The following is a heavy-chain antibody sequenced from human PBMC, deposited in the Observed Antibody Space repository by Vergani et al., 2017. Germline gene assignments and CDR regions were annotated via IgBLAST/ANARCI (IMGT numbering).Heavy chain of an antibody. D-gene: IGHD3-10*01. CDR2: VNSNTGGT. J-gene: IGHJ6*02. CDR1: GYTFTAYQ. Sequence: QVHLVQSGGELKKPGASVKVSCQASGYTFTAYQMHWVRQAPGQGLEWMGWVNSNTGGTSYAQKFQGRVTMTRDASSNTVHMELTSLTSDDSAVYYCARLRWSGESTYGMDVWVQGTTVTVS. V-gene: IGHV1-2*02. CDR3: ARLRWSGESTYGMDV.